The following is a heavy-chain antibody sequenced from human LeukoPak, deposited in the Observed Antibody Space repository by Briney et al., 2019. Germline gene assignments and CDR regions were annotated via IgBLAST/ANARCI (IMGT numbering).Heavy chain of an antibody. J-gene: IGHJ6*03. CDR3: AREGYYGSGSYWNYYYYMDV. V-gene: IGHV6-1*01. Sequence: SQTLSLTCGISGDSVSNNSVAWNWIRQSPSRGLEWLGRTYYRSKWYNEYALSVKSRIIINPDTSKNQFSLQLNSVTPEDTAVYYCAREGYYGSGSYWNYYYYMDVWGKGTTVTVSS. D-gene: IGHD3-10*01. CDR1: GDSVSNNSVA. CDR2: TYYRSKWYN.